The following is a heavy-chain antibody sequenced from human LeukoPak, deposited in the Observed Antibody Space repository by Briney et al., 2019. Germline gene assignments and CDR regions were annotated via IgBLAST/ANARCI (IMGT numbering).Heavy chain of an antibody. V-gene: IGHV1-2*02. Sequence: GASVKVSCKASGYTFTTYDITWVRQAPGQGLEWMGWINPNSGGTNYAQKFQGRVTMTRDTSISTAYMELSRLRSDDTAVYYCARDGDGYNSWGQGTLVTVSS. J-gene: IGHJ4*02. CDR2: INPNSGGT. D-gene: IGHD5-24*01. CDR1: GYTFTTYD. CDR3: ARDGDGYNS.